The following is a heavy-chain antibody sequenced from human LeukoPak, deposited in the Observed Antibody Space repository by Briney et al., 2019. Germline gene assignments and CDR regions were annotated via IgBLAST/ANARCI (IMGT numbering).Heavy chain of an antibody. CDR3: ARGVGATFLIDY. CDR2: IYYSGST. D-gene: IGHD1-26*01. CDR1: GGSISNNNYY. J-gene: IGHJ4*02. V-gene: IGHV4-39*01. Sequence: KSSETLSLTCTVSGGSISNNNYYWGWIRQPPGKGLEWIGSIYYSGSTYYNPSLKSRVTISVDTSLNQFSLKLSSVTAADTAMYYCARGVGATFLIDYWGQGTLVTVSS.